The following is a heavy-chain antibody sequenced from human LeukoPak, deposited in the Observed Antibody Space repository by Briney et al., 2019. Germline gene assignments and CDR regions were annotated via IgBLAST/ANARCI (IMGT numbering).Heavy chain of an antibody. CDR2: IIPIFGTA. J-gene: IGHJ4*02. V-gene: IGHV1-69*13. Sequence: ASVKVSCKASGGTFSSYAISWVRQAPGQGLEWMGGIIPIFGTANYAQKFQGRVTITADESTSAAYMELSSLRSEDTAVYYCAIHRDSSGWYIGDYWGQGTLVTVSS. D-gene: IGHD6-19*01. CDR3: AIHRDSSGWYIGDY. CDR1: GGTFSSYA.